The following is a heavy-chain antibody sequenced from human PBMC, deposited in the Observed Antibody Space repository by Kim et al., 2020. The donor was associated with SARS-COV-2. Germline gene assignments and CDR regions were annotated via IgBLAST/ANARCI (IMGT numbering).Heavy chain of an antibody. V-gene: IGHV4-34*01. CDR2: INHSGST. J-gene: IGHJ3*02. Sequence: SETLSLTCAVYGGSFSGYYWSWIRQPPGKGLEWSGEINHSGSTNYNPSLKSRVTISVDTSKNQFSLKLSSVTAADTAVYYCARVKNQWLVLAFDIWGQGTMVTVSS. CDR3: ARVKNQWLVLAFDI. D-gene: IGHD6-19*01. CDR1: GGSFSGYY.